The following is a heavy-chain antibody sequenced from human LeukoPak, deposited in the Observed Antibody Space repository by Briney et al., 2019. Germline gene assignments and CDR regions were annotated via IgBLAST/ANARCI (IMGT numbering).Heavy chain of an antibody. J-gene: IGHJ5*02. CDR1: GGTFSGYY. CDR2: INHSGST. CDR3: ARGDIVVVPAAKGWFDP. V-gene: IGHV4-34*01. Sequence: SETLSLTCAAYGGTFSGYYWSWIRQPPGKGLEWIGEINHSGSTNYNPSLKSRVTISVDTSKNQFSLKLSSVTAADTAVYYCARGDIVVVPAAKGWFDPWGQGTLVTVSS. D-gene: IGHD2-2*01.